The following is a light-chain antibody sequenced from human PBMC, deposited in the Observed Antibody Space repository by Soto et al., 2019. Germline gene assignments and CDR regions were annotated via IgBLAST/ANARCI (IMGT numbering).Light chain of an antibody. Sequence: EVVMTQFPATLSVSPGGRATLSCRASQSLSTNLAWYQQRPGQAPRLLIHDASARATGIPGRFSGSGSGTEFTLTISSLQSEDFAVYYCQQYDDWPITFGRGTRLEIK. CDR1: QSLSTN. CDR2: DAS. CDR3: QQYDDWPIT. J-gene: IGKJ5*01. V-gene: IGKV3-15*01.